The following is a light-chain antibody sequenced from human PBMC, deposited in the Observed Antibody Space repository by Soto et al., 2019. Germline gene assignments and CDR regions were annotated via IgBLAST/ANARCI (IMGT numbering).Light chain of an antibody. J-gene: IGLJ1*01. CDR3: SSYAGSSNV. CDR2: EVN. CDR1: SSDVGGYNY. V-gene: IGLV2-8*01. Sequence: QSALTQPPSASGSAGQSVTISCTGTSSDVGGYNYVSWYQQHPGKAPKLMIYEVNKRPSGVPDRFSGSKSGNTASLTVSGLQAEDEADYYCSSYAGSSNVFGTWTKVTV.